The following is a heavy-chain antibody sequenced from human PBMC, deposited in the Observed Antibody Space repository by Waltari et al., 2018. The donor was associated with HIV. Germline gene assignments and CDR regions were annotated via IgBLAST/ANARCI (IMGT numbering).Heavy chain of an antibody. J-gene: IGHJ4*02. Sequence: EVQLVESGGGLVQPGGSRRLSCAASGSTFRSYSMNWVRQAPGKGLEWVSYISSSGSTIYYADSVRGRFTISRDNAKNSLYLQLNSLRAEDTAVYYCARDYSGTYADFDYWGQGTLVTVSS. D-gene: IGHD1-26*01. V-gene: IGHV3-48*01. CDR3: ARDYSGTYADFDY. CDR1: GSTFRSYS. CDR2: ISSSGSTI.